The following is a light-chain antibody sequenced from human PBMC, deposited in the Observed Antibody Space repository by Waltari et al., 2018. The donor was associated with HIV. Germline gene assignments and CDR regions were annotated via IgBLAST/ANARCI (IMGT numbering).Light chain of an antibody. CDR1: SSDVGGYNY. Sequence: QSALTQPASVSGSPGQSITISCTGTSSDVGGYNYVSWYRQHPGKAPKLMIYDVSNRPAGVSNRFSGSKSGNPASLPISGLQAEDEADYYCSSYTSSSTFWVFGGGTKLTVL. CDR2: DVS. CDR3: SSYTSSSTFWV. V-gene: IGLV2-14*03. J-gene: IGLJ3*02.